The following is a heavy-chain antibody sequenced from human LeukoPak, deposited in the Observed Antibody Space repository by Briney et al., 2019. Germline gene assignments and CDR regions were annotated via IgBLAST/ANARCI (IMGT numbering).Heavy chain of an antibody. J-gene: IGHJ3*02. CDR3: ARDPDYYDSSGYPQDAFDI. CDR1: GFTFSSYS. CDR2: ISSSSSYI. D-gene: IGHD3-22*01. Sequence: GGSLRLSCAASGFTFSSYSMNWVRQAPGKGLEWVSSISSSSSYIYYADSVKGRFTISRDNAKNSLYLQMNILRAEDTAVYYCARDPDYYDSSGYPQDAFDIWGQGTMVTVSS. V-gene: IGHV3-21*01.